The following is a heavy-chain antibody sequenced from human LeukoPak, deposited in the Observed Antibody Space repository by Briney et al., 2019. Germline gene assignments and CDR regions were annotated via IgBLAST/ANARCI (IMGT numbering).Heavy chain of an antibody. CDR2: ISLSSSTI. CDR3: ARARHYDSSGSNLFDY. D-gene: IGHD3-22*01. V-gene: IGHV3-48*01. CDR1: GFTLSGYS. Sequence: PGGSLRLSCAASGFTLSGYSMNWVRQAPGRGLEWVSYISLSSSTIYYADSVKGRFTISRDNAKNSLYLQMNSLRAEDTAVYYCARARHYDSSGSNLFDYWGQGTLVTVSS. J-gene: IGHJ4*02.